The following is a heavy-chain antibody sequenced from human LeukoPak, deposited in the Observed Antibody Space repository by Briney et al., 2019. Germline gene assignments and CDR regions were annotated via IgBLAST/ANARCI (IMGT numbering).Heavy chain of an antibody. J-gene: IGHJ5*02. CDR1: GYTFTSYD. Sequence: GASVKVSCKASGYTFTSYDINWVRQATGQGLEWMRWMNPNSGNTGYAQKFQGRVTMTRNTSISTAYMELSSLRSEDTAVYYCARDWEQRIGGFMFDPWGQGTLVTVSS. CDR2: MNPNSGNT. D-gene: IGHD3-10*01. V-gene: IGHV1-8*01. CDR3: ARDWEQRIGGFMFDP.